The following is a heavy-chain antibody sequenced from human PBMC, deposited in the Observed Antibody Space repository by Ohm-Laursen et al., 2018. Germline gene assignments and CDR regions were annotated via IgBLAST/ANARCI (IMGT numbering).Heavy chain of an antibody. J-gene: IGHJ4*02. V-gene: IGHV1-18*01. CDR3: ARSRYKWNYGYFDY. CDR2: ISAYNGNT. Sequence: GASVKVSCKASGYTFTSYGISWVRQAPGQGLEWMGWISAYNGNTNYAQKLQGRVTMTTDTSTSAAYMELRSLRSDDTAVYYCARSRYKWNYGYFDYWGQGTLVIVSS. D-gene: IGHD1-7*01. CDR1: GYTFTSYG.